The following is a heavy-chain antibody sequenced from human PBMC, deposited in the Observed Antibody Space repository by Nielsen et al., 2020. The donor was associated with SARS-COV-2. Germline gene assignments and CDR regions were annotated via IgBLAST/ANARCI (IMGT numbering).Heavy chain of an antibody. CDR3: ARGRGLLPY. CDR1: GGSISSGGYY. V-gene: IGHV4-39*07. CDR2: INHSGST. J-gene: IGHJ4*02. Sequence: SETLSLTCTVSGGSISSGGYYWSWIRQPPGKGLEWIGEINHSGSTNYNPSLKSRVTISVDTSKNQFSLKLSSVTAADTAVYYCARGRGLLPYWGQGTLVTVSS. D-gene: IGHD3-22*01.